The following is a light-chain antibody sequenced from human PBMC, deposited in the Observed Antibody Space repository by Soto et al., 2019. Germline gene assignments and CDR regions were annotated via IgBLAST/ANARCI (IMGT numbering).Light chain of an antibody. CDR1: QSVSSSF. Sequence: EIVLTQSPGTLSLSPGQRTTLSCRVSQSVSSSFLAWYQQKPGQAPRLLIYGASIRATGIPDRFSGSVSGTDFTLTISRLEPEDFAVYYCQQYGGSPLITFGGGTMVEIK. V-gene: IGKV3-20*01. CDR3: QQYGGSPLIT. CDR2: GAS. J-gene: IGKJ4*01.